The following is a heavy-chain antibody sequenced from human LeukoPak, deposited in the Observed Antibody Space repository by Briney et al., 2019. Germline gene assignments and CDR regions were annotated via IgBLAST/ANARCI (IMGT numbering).Heavy chain of an antibody. CDR1: GDSVSGNSAA. Sequence: SQTLSLTCAISGDSVSGNSAAWNWIRQSPSRGLEWLGRTYYRSKWYNDYAVSVKSRITINPDTSKNQFSLQLNSVTPEDTAVYYCARLRGVVGAVRDFYYGMDVWGQGTTVTVSS. D-gene: IGHD1-26*01. CDR3: ARLRGVVGAVRDFYYGMDV. CDR2: TYYRSKWYN. V-gene: IGHV6-1*01. J-gene: IGHJ6*02.